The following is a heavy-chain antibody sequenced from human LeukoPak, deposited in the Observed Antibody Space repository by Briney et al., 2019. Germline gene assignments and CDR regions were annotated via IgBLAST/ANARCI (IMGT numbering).Heavy chain of an antibody. CDR3: ARTNLDCKNGVCYDY. V-gene: IGHV1-18*01. Sequence: ASVKVSCKASDYTFTNYGVSWVRQAPGQGLEWMGWISAYNGKTYYAQKFQGRVTVITDTSTSTAYMDLRSLRSDDTAVYYCARTNLDCKNGVCYDYWGQGTPVTVSS. CDR2: ISAYNGKT. D-gene: IGHD2-8*01. CDR1: DYTFTNYG. J-gene: IGHJ4*02.